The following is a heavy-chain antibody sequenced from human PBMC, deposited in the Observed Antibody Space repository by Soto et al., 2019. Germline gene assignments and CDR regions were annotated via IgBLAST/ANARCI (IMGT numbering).Heavy chain of an antibody. CDR2: FDPEDGET. CDR1: GYILTELS. CDR3: ARSPDSSGYYPRRYYYGMDV. D-gene: IGHD3-22*01. J-gene: IGHJ6*02. V-gene: IGHV1-24*01. Sequence: ASVKVSCKVSGYILTELSMHWVRQAPGKGLEWLGRFDPEDGETIYAQKFQGRVTMTEDTSTDTAYMELSSVTAADTAVYYCARSPDSSGYYPRRYYYGMDVWGQGTTVTVSS.